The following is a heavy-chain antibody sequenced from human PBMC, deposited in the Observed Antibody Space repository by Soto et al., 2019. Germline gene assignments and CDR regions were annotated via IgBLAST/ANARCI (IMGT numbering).Heavy chain of an antibody. CDR3: ARVATTVTTWRSNWSDP. D-gene: IGHD4-17*01. CDR2: ISAYNGNT. CDR1: GYTVTSYG. V-gene: IGHV1-18*01. Sequence: QVQLVQSGAEVKKPGASVKVSCKASGYTVTSYGISWVRQAPGQGLEWMGWISAYNGNTNYAQKLQGRGTMTTDTSTSTAYMELRSLRSDDTAVYYCARVATTVTTWRSNWSDPWGRGPLVTVSS. J-gene: IGHJ5*02.